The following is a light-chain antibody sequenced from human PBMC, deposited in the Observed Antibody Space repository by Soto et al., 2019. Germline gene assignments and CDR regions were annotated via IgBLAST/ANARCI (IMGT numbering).Light chain of an antibody. V-gene: IGKV1-5*03. Sequence: DIQMTQSPATLSGSVGDRVTITCRASQTISSWLAWYQQKPGKAPKLLIYQASTLQSGVPSRFSGSGSGTEFTLTISSLQPDDFATYYCQHYNSYSEAFGQGTKVDIK. CDR2: QAS. CDR1: QTISSW. CDR3: QHYNSYSEA. J-gene: IGKJ1*01.